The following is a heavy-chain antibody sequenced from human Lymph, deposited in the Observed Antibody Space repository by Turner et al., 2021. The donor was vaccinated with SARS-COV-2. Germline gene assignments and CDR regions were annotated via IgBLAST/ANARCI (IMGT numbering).Heavy chain of an antibody. Sequence: QVQRVQSGAEVKKPGASVKVSCKPSGYAFTSYGISWGRQATGQGLEWMGGIRVYNGNTNYAPKHEGRVTMTADTTTSTAYMELRSLRSDDTAVYYCARFTASIEVTGRYFDYWGQGTLVTVSS. CDR1: GYAFTSYG. CDR3: ARFTASIEVTGRYFDY. J-gene: IGHJ4*02. V-gene: IGHV1-18*01. CDR2: IRVYNGNT. D-gene: IGHD6-19*01.